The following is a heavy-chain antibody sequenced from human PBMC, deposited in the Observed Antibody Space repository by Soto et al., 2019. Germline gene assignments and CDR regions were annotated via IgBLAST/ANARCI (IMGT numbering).Heavy chain of an antibody. J-gene: IGHJ4*02. Sequence: QVQLQESGPGLVKPSQTLSLTCTVSGGSITSGDYYWSWIRRPPGKGLEWVGYNYYGGSTYYNPSLESGITISLVTAKNQFSLELTSVTAADTAVYYCASGSTVINTLDFWGQGTLVTVSS. CDR2: NYYGGST. V-gene: IGHV4-30-4*01. D-gene: IGHD4-17*01. CDR3: ASGSTVINTLDF. CDR1: GGSITSGDYY.